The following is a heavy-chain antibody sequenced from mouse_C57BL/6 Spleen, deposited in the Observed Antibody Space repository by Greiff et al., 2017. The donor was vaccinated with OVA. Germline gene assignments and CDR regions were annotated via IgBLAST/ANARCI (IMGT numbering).Heavy chain of an antibody. CDR3: TRRGYSFDY. D-gene: IGHD2-14*01. CDR1: GYTFTDYE. J-gene: IGHJ2*01. V-gene: IGHV1-15*01. Sequence: VQLQQSGAELVRPGASVTLSCKASGYTFTDYEMHWVKQTPVHGLEWIGAIDPETGGTAYNQKFKGKAILTADKSSSTAYMELRGLTSEDSAVYYCTRRGYSFDYWGQGTTLTVSS. CDR2: IDPETGGT.